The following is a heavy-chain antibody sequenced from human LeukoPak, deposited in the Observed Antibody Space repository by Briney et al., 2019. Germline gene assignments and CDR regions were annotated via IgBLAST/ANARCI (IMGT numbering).Heavy chain of an antibody. CDR1: GFTFSSYS. Sequence: GGSLRLSCAASGFTFSSYSMNWVRQAPGKGLEWVSSISSSSSSYIYYADSVKGRFTISRDNAKNSLYLQMNSLRAEDTAVYYCARSSIAAAGIWGYFDYWGQGTLVTVSS. J-gene: IGHJ4*02. V-gene: IGHV3-21*01. D-gene: IGHD6-13*01. CDR2: ISSSSSSYI. CDR3: ARSSIAAAGIWGYFDY.